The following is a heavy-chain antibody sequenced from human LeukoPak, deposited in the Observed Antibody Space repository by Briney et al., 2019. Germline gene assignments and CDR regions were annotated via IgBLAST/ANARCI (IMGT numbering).Heavy chain of an antibody. V-gene: IGHV3-33*01. CDR2: IWYDGSNK. D-gene: IGHD5/OR15-5a*01. CDR3: AGGVYGYNAFDY. Sequence: GGSLRLSCAASGFTFSSYGMHWVRQAPGKGLEWVAVIWYDGSNKYYADSVKGRFTISRDNSKNTLYLQMNSLRAEDTAVYYCAGGVYGYNAFDYWGQGTLVRVSS. J-gene: IGHJ4*02. CDR1: GFTFSSYG.